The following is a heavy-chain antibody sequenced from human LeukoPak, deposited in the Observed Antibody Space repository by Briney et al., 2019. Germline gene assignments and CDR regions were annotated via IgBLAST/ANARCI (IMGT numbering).Heavy chain of an antibody. CDR3: ARGGSRMTTFYIIDY. D-gene: IGHD4-11*01. CDR2: INTGNGST. CDR1: GYTLTSYA. J-gene: IGHJ4*02. V-gene: IGHV1-3*04. Sequence: APVKVSCKASGYTLTSYAIHWVRQAPGQRPEWMGWINTGNGSTKYSQKFQGRVTIIRDTSANTAYMELSSLRFEDTAVYYCARGGSRMTTFYIIDYWGQGTLVTVSS.